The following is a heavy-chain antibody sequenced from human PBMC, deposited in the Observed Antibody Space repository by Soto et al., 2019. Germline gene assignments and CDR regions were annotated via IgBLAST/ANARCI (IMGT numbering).Heavy chain of an antibody. Sequence: GEALKISCRGSGYDFNTNWFSWVCQLPGRGLAWVGIMYPGDSDTRYNPSLQGHVTLSVDVTVSTAFLQWRSLETSDTGMYFCAPLPRDCNKTSCYYADHWGQVPKVTVSS. J-gene: IGHJ4*02. CDR1: GYDFNTNW. V-gene: IGHV5-51*01. CDR3: APLPRDCNKTSCYYADH. D-gene: IGHD3-3*01. CDR2: MYPGDSDT.